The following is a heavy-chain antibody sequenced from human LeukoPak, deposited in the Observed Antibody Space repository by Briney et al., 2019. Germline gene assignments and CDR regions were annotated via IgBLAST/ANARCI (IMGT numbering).Heavy chain of an antibody. CDR3: ARDAGSGFWSPGQLANY. J-gene: IGHJ4*02. V-gene: IGHV3-74*01. CDR2: INPDGSYT. D-gene: IGHD6-19*01. Sequence: PGGSLRLSCAASGFTSSNYWMHWVRQAPGKGLVWVSRINPDGSYTSYADSVKGRFTISRDNAKNSLYLQMNSLTAEDTAVYYCARDAGSGFWSPGQLANYWGQGTLVTVSS. CDR1: GFTSSNYW.